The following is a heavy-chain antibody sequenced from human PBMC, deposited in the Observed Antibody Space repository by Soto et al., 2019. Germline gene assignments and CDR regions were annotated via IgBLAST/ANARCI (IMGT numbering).Heavy chain of an antibody. CDR3: ARDSPGGYCSSTSCDTWFDP. D-gene: IGHD2-2*02. CDR2: IIPIFGTA. V-gene: IGHV1-69*13. J-gene: IGHJ5*02. CDR1: GGTFSSYA. Sequence: SVKVSCKASGGTFSSYAISWVREAPVQGLEWMGGIIPIFGTANYAQKFQGRVTITADESTSTAYMELSSLRSEDTAVYYCARDSPGGYCSSTSCDTWFDPWGQGTLVTVSS.